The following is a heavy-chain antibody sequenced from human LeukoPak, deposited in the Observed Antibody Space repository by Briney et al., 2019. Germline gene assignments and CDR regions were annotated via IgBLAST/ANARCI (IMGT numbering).Heavy chain of an antibody. CDR2: IYYSGNA. V-gene: IGHV4-59*08. D-gene: IGHD1-14*01. CDR1: GDSLNTYY. Sequence: PSETLSLTCTVSGDSLNTYYWSWIRQPPGKGLEWIGYIYYSGNANYNPSLKSRVTISVDTSKNQFSLTLSSVTAADTAVNYCARQRKSPDVLRFDYWGQGTLVTVSP. J-gene: IGHJ4*02. CDR3: ARQRKSPDVLRFDY.